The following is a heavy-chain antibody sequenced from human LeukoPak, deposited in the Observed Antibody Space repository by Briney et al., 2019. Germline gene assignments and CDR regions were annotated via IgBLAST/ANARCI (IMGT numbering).Heavy chain of an antibody. Sequence: GGSLRLSCAASGFTFSSYAMNWVRQAPGKGLEWISSISGSGDNTYYADSVRGRFTISRDNAKNSLYLQMNTLRVDDTAVYYCSILATRGPKDCWGQGTLVTVSS. J-gene: IGHJ4*02. CDR2: ISGSGDNT. V-gene: IGHV3-23*01. D-gene: IGHD1-26*01. CDR1: GFTFSSYA. CDR3: SILATRGPKDC.